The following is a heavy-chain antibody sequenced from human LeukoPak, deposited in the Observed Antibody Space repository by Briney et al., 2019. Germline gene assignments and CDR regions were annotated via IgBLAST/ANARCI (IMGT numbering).Heavy chain of an antibody. CDR3: ARETSSVHSNAGPPFDY. Sequence: GGSLRLSCVASGFTFSSYGMHWVRQAPGKGLEWVAFISYDGSNENIADSVKGRFIISRDNSKNTLYLQVNSLTADDTAVYYCARETSSVHSNAGPPFDYWGQGTLVTVSS. CDR1: GFTFSSYG. V-gene: IGHV3-30*03. CDR2: ISYDGSNE. D-gene: IGHD2-15*01. J-gene: IGHJ4*02.